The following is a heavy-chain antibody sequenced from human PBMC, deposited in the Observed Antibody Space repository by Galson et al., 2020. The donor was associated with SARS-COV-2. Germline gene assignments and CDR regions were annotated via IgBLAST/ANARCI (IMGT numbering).Heavy chain of an antibody. CDR1: GFTFSGYE. Sequence: GGSLRLSCAASGFTFSGYEMNWVRQAPGTGLEWVSYITSRGSTIYYADSVKGRFTISRDNAKNSLYLQMNSLRAEDTAVYYCARTRITIFGMVTPFDYWGQGTLVTVSS. V-gene: IGHV3-48*03. J-gene: IGHJ4*02. CDR2: ITSRGSTI. D-gene: IGHD3-3*01. CDR3: ARTRITIFGMVTPFDY.